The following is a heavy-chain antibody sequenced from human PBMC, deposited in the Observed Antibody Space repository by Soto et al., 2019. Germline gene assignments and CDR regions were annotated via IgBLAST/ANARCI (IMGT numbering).Heavy chain of an antibody. CDR3: ARDCTNGVCYDGYYYGMDV. V-gene: IGHV4-4*02. J-gene: IGHJ6*02. CDR1: GGSISSSNW. Sequence: PSETLSLTCAVSGGSISSSNWWSWVRQPPGKGLEWIGEIYHSGSTNYNPSLKSRVTISVDKSKNQFSLKLSSVTAADTAVYYCARDCTNGVCYDGYYYGMDVWGQGTTVTVSS. D-gene: IGHD2-8*01. CDR2: IYHSGST.